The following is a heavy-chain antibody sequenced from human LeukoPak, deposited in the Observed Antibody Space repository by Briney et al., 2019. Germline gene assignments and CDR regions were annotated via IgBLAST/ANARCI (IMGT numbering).Heavy chain of an antibody. CDR3: AKGGVATVSGWFDP. CDR1: GFTFSGYA. V-gene: IGHV3-30*18. Sequence: GGSLRLSCAASGFTFSGYAIHWVRQAPGKGLEWVAVISSDGRDKHHADSVKGRFTISRDNSKNTLYLQTNSLRAEDTAVYYCAKGGVATVSGWFDPWGQGTLVTVSS. D-gene: IGHD5-12*01. CDR2: ISSDGRDK. J-gene: IGHJ5*02.